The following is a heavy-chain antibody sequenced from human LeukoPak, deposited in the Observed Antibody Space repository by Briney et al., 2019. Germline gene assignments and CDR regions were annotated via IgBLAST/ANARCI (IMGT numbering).Heavy chain of an antibody. J-gene: IGHJ5*02. CDR3: ARTGNGMVRVQDDP. Sequence: ASVKVSCKASGYTFTSYGISWVRQAPGQGLEWMGWISAYNGNTNYAQKLQGRVTMTTDTSTNTAYMELRSLRSDDTAVYYCARTGNGMVRVQDDPWGQGTLVTVSS. CDR2: ISAYNGNT. D-gene: IGHD3-10*01. V-gene: IGHV1-18*01. CDR1: GYTFTSYG.